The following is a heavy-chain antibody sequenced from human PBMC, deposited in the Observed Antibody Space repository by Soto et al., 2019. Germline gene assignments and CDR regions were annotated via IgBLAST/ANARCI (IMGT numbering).Heavy chain of an antibody. Sequence: PGGSLRLSCAASGFAFSSYSMNWVRQAQGKGLEWVSYISSSSSTIYYADSVKGRFTISRDNAKNSLYLQMNSLRDEDTAVYYCARSVWFGELLPSPYYYYGMDVWGQGTTVTVSS. J-gene: IGHJ6*02. CDR2: ISSSSSTI. CDR1: GFAFSSYS. D-gene: IGHD3-10*01. CDR3: ARSVWFGELLPSPYYYYGMDV. V-gene: IGHV3-48*02.